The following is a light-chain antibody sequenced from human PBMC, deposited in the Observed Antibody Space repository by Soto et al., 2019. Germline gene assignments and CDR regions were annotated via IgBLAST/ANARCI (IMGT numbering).Light chain of an antibody. CDR1: QSVSSY. Sequence: EIVFTQSPATLSLSPGERATLSCRASQSVSSYLAWYEQKPGQAPRLLIYDASNRATGIPARFSGSGSGTDFTRTISRLEPADFEVYYCQQYGTSTGTFGQGTKVDIK. CDR3: QQYGTSTGT. V-gene: IGKV3-11*01. CDR2: DAS. J-gene: IGKJ1*01.